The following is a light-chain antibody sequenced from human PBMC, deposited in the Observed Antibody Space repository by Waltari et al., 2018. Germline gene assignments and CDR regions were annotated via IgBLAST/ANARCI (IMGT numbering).Light chain of an antibody. J-gene: IGKJ1*01. CDR1: QDISSY. CDR2: HAS. Sequence: DPQLTQSPSSLSASAGDRVTITCRASQDISSYLAWYQQKPGKVPKLLIYHASTLQSGVPSRFSGSGSGTDFTLTISSLQPEDVATYYCQMGQTCGQGTKVEIK. CDR3: QMGQT. V-gene: IGKV1-27*01.